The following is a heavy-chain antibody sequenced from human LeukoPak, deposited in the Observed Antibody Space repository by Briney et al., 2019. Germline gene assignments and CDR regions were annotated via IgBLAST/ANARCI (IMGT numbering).Heavy chain of an antibody. V-gene: IGHV3-53*01. CDR2: ISRSGIT. J-gene: IGHJ3*02. CDR1: GFTFSSNY. Sequence: GESLTLSCAASGFTFSSNYMSWVRQPPGKGLEWVSDISRSGITYSTDSVKSRFTISIDKSKNMVYLQMNRLRAEDTAVYYCVRGGDSSGSIRRVFDMWGQGTMVTVSS. CDR3: VRGGDSSGSIRRVFDM. D-gene: IGHD3-22*01.